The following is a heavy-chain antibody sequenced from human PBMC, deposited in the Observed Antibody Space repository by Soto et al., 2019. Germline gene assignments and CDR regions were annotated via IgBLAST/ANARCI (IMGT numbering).Heavy chain of an antibody. D-gene: IGHD2-21*01. CDR3: ARNIPGANSPFKY. J-gene: IGHJ4*02. V-gene: IGHV3-21*01. Sequence: PGGSLRLSCAASGFTFNTYSMNWVRQAPGKGLEWVSSINTSGHYIYYADPVNGRFTISRDNAENSLYLQMNSLRAEDTAVYYWARNIPGANSPFKYWGQGTRVTVSS. CDR2: INTSGHYI. CDR1: GFTFNTYS.